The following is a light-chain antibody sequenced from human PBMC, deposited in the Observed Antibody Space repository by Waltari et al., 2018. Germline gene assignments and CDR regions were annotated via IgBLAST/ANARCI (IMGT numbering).Light chain of an antibody. J-gene: IGKJ4*01. CDR2: WAS. Sequence: DIVMTQSPESLAVSLVERATINCKSSESVLYSSNNKNHLAWYQQKPGQPPKLLLYWASTRKSGVPDRFSGSGSETDFTLTVTSLQAEDAAVYYCQQYYSTPLTFGGGTRVEI. CDR3: QQYYSTPLT. CDR1: ESVLYSSNNKNH. V-gene: IGKV4-1*01.